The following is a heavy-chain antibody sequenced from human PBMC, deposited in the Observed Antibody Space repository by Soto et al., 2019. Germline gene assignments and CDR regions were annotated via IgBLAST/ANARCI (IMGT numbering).Heavy chain of an antibody. CDR1: GDSFNDYY. V-gene: IGHV1-2*04. D-gene: IGHD5-12*01. CDR2: INPNGGVT. Sequence: QVQLVQSGAEVRKPGASVTVSCRSSGDSFNDYYIHWVRQAPGQGFEWMGWINPNGGVTKYAQKCCGWVRMTSDTSIRTVYMQLSMLRSGGTAVYYCARESGVATPTLVYYNFYMDVWGTGTTVTVSS. J-gene: IGHJ6*03. CDR3: ARESGVATPTLVYYNFYMDV.